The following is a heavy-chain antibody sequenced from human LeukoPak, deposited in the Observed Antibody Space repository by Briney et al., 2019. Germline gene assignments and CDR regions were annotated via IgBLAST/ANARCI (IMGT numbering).Heavy chain of an antibody. Sequence: GASVKVSCKASGGTFSSYTISWVRQAPGQGLEWMGRIIPILGIANYAQKFQGRVTITADKSTSTAYMELSCLRSEDTAVYYCASWGDGYCSSTSCYTLDYWGQGTLVTVSS. CDR3: ASWGDGYCSSTSCYTLDY. CDR1: GGTFSSYT. V-gene: IGHV1-69*02. D-gene: IGHD2-2*02. CDR2: IIPILGIA. J-gene: IGHJ4*02.